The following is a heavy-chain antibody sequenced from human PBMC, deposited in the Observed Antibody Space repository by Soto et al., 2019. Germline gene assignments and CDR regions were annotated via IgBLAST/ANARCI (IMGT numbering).Heavy chain of an antibody. V-gene: IGHV3-23*01. CDR3: SKDPEVVVTAPDF. CDR2: ISGRGGST. D-gene: IGHD2-21*02. J-gene: IGHJ4*02. CDR1: GFTLSSYA. Sequence: PVVSLILSCGASGFTLSSYAMNWVRQAPWQGLEWVSAISGRGGSTYYVDSVKGPFTISRDNSRNALCLQMNSLRAEDTAVYYWSKDPEVVVTAPDFWGQGTPVTVSS.